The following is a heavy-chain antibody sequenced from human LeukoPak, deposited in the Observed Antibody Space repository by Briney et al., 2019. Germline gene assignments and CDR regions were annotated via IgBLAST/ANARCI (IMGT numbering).Heavy chain of an antibody. CDR1: GGSFSGYY. Sequence: SETLSLTCAVYGGSFSGYYWSWIRQPAGKGLEWIGRIYTSGSTNYNPSLKSRVTISLDTSKNQFSLKLSSVTAADTAVYYCARGFCSGGTCGFDYWGQGTQVTVSS. CDR2: IYTSGST. D-gene: IGHD2-15*01. V-gene: IGHV4-59*10. J-gene: IGHJ4*02. CDR3: ARGFCSGGTCGFDY.